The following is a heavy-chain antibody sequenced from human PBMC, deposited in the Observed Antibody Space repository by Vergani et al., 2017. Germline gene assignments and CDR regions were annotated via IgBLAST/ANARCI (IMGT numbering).Heavy chain of an antibody. J-gene: IGHJ6*02. V-gene: IGHV5-51*01. D-gene: IGHD3-10*01. Sequence: EVQLVQSGAEVKKPGESLKISCKGSGYSFTSYWIGWVRQMPGKGLEWMGIIYPGDSDTRYSPSFQGQVTISADKSISTAYLQWSSLKASDTAMYYCARLPYYYGSGSYYYYGMDVWPRDHGHRLL. CDR1: GYSFTSYW. CDR3: ARLPYYYGSGSYYYYGMDV. CDR2: IYPGDSDT.